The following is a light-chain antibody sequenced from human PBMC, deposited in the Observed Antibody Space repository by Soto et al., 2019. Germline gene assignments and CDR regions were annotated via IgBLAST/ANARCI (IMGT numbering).Light chain of an antibody. CDR1: QNVSSN. Sequence: EIVMTQSPATLSVSPGERATLSCRASQNVSSNLAWYQQKPGQAPRLLIYGASTRATCIPARFSGSGSGTEFTLTISSLQSEDFAVYYCQQYNNWPPWTFGQGTKVDIK. CDR2: GAS. V-gene: IGKV3-15*01. CDR3: QQYNNWPPWT. J-gene: IGKJ1*01.